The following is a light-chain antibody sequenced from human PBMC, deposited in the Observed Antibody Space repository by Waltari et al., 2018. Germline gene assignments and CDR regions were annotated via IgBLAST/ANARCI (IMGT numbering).Light chain of an antibody. V-gene: IGLV2-14*01. CDR1: SSDVDISSHNY. CDR3: SSYTTSSAVV. J-gene: IGLJ2*01. CDR2: EVS. Sequence: QSALTQPASVSGSPGQSISISCTGTSSDVDISSHNYVSWYQQFPGKVPKLMIYEVSNRPSGVSNRFSGSKSGNTASLTISGLQAEDEAHYYCSSYTTSSAVVFGGGTKLTVV.